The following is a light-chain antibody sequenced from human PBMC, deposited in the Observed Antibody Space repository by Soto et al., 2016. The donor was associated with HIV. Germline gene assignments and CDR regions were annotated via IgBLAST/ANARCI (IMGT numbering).Light chain of an antibody. Sequence: SSELTQDPAVSVALGQTVKITCQGDSLRSYYATWYQQKPGQAPVFVIYGQSNRPSGIPDRFSGSSSGNTASLTITGAQAEDEADYYCMSQDNNTNPVIFGGGTKLTVL. CDR1: SLRSYY. J-gene: IGLJ2*01. V-gene: IGLV3-19*01. CDR3: MSQDNNTNPVI. CDR2: GQS.